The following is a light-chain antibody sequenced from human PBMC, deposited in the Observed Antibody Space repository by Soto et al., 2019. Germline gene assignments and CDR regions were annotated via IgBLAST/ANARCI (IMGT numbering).Light chain of an antibody. Sequence: EIVLTQSPATLSLSPGERATLSCRASQSVRNYLAWYQQKPGQAPRLLIYDASHRATDIPARFSGSGSVTDFTLTISSLEPEACAIYYGQQRGDWPRSLTFGGGTQVEIK. V-gene: IGKV3-11*01. CDR3: QQRGDWPRSLT. CDR1: QSVRNY. CDR2: DAS. J-gene: IGKJ4*01.